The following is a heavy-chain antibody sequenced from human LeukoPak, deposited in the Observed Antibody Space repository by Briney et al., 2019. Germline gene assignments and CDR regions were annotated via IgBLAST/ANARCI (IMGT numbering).Heavy chain of an antibody. J-gene: IGHJ4*02. CDR3: ARDACSSTSCYEGVTSDY. Sequence: GASVKVSCKASGYTFTSYGISWVRQAPGQGLEWMGRISAYNGNTNYAQKLQGRVTMTTDTSTSTAYMELRSLRSDDTAVYYCARDACSSTSCYEGVTSDYWGQGTLVTVSS. CDR1: GYTFTSYG. V-gene: IGHV1-18*01. D-gene: IGHD2-2*01. CDR2: ISAYNGNT.